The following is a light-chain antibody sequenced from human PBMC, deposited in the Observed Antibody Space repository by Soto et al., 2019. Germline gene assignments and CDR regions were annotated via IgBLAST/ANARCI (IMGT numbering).Light chain of an antibody. V-gene: IGKV3-20*01. CDR2: GAS. J-gene: IGKJ1*01. CDR1: QSISSSY. Sequence: VLTQSPGTLSLSPGERATLSCRASQSISSSYLAWYQQKPGQAPRLLIYGASNRATAIPDRFSGSGSGTDFTLTISRLEPEDFAVYYCQQNDDSPVTFGQGTKVEIK. CDR3: QQNDDSPVT.